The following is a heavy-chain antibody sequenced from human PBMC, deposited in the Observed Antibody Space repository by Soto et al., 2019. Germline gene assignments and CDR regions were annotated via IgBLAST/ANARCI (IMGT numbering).Heavy chain of an antibody. CDR3: AREGYCSSTSCYSFDY. V-gene: IGHV1-69*06. CDR2: IIPRSATS. CDR1: GDTFSTYT. Sequence: SVKVSCKASGDTFSTYTITWMRQAPGQGLEWMGGIIPRSATSKYAQKFQGRVTITADNSKNTLYLQMGSLRAEDMAVYYCAREGYCSSTSCYSFDYWGQGTLVTVS. D-gene: IGHD2-2*01. J-gene: IGHJ4*02.